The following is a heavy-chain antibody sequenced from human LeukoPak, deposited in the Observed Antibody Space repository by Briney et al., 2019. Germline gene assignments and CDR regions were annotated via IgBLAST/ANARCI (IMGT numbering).Heavy chain of an antibody. CDR1: GLTFSNHW. CDR3: ARASLVEARSGVSYFDF. CDR2: INSDGSSK. D-gene: IGHD1-26*01. V-gene: IGHV3-74*01. Sequence: GGSLRLFCAASGLTFSNHWKHWVRQPPGKGLVWVSRINSDGSSKNYADSVKGRFTISRDNPNNTLYLQVNSLRAEDTAVYYCARASLVEARSGVSYFDFWGRGTLVTVSS. J-gene: IGHJ4*01.